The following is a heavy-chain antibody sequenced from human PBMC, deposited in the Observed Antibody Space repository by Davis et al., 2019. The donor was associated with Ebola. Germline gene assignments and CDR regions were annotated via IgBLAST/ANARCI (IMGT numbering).Heavy chain of an antibody. Sequence: PGGSLRLSCAASGFTFNRDGMHWVRQPPGKGLEWVAAIWSDGKRKEHADSVKGRFTVSRDNSKNTLYLQMNSLEVEGTAVYYCVRGGDGGGAYWGQGTLVTVSA. V-gene: IGHV3-33*01. CDR3: VRGGDGGGAY. CDR2: IWSDGKRK. CDR1: GFTFNRDG. J-gene: IGHJ4*02. D-gene: IGHD3-16*01.